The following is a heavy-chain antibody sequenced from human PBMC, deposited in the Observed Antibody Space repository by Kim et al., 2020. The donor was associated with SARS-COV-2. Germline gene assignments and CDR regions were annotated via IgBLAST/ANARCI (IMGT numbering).Heavy chain of an antibody. CDR3: ARDLRGYSYGYEDY. V-gene: IGHV3-53*01. CDR2: IYSGGST. D-gene: IGHD5-18*01. CDR1: GFTVSSNY. Sequence: GGSLRLSCATSGFTVSSNYMSWVRQAPGKGLEWVSVIYSGGSTYYADSVKGRFTISRDNSKNTLYLQMNSLRAEDTAVYYCARDLRGYSYGYEDYWGQGT. J-gene: IGHJ4*02.